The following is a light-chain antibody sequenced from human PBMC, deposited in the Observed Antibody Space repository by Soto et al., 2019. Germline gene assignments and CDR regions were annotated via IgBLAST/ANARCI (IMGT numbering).Light chain of an antibody. CDR1: SGSVSTSYF. Sequence: QAVVTQEPSFSVSPGGTVTLTCGLSSGSVSTSYFPSWYHQTPGQAPRTLIYTTNTRSSGVPDRFSGSILGNKAALTITGAQEDDESDYYCVLYMCSGIGVFGGGTKRTVL. J-gene: IGLJ3*02. CDR3: VLYMCSGIGV. V-gene: IGLV8-61*01. CDR2: TTN.